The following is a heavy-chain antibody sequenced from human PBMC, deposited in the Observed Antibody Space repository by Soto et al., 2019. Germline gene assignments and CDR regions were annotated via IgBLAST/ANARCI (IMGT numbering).Heavy chain of an antibody. Sequence: QVQLVQSGAEVKKPGSSVKVSCKASGGTFSSYAISWVRQAPGQGLEWMGGIIPIFGTANYAQKFQGRVTITADXXTXTXSMELSSLRSEDTAVYYCARDAGYCSGGSCYSRNDYWGQGTLVTVSS. CDR1: GGTFSSYA. CDR3: ARDAGYCSGGSCYSRNDY. D-gene: IGHD2-15*01. V-gene: IGHV1-69*12. CDR2: IIPIFGTA. J-gene: IGHJ4*02.